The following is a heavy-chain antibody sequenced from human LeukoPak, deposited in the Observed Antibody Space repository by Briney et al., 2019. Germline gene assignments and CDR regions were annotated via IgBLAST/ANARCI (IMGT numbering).Heavy chain of an antibody. CDR3: ARGGYDSSGYYSKPAYFDY. CDR1: GYTFTSYY. D-gene: IGHD3-22*01. Sequence: GASVKVSCKASGYTFTSYYMHWVRQAPGQGLEWMGIINPSGGSTSYAQKFQGRVTMTRDASTSTVYMELSSLRSEDTAVYYCARGGYDSSGYYSKPAYFDYWGQGTLVTVSS. V-gene: IGHV1-46*01. J-gene: IGHJ4*02. CDR2: INPSGGST.